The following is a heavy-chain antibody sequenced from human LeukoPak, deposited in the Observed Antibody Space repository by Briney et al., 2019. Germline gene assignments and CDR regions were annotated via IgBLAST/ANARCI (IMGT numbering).Heavy chain of an antibody. CDR3: ARRAMVESDY. CDR1: GFTFDDYA. CDR2: ISWNSGSI. Sequence: GGSLRLSCAASGFTFDDYAMHWVRQAPGKGLEWVSGISWNSGSIGYADSVKGRFTISRDNAKNSLYLQMNSLRAEDTALYYCARRAMVESDYWGQGTLVTVSS. J-gene: IGHJ4*02. V-gene: IGHV3-9*01. D-gene: IGHD5-18*01.